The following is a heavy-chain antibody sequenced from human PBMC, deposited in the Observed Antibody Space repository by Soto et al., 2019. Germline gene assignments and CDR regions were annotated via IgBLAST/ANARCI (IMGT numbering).Heavy chain of an antibody. D-gene: IGHD6-19*01. Sequence: SETLSLTCAVSGGSISSSNWWSWVRQPPGKGLEWIGEIYHSGSTNYNPSLKSRVTISVDKSKNQFSLKLSSVTAADTAVYYCAREGRYSSGWYSQAEYFQHWGQGTLVTVSS. J-gene: IGHJ1*01. V-gene: IGHV4-4*02. CDR3: AREGRYSSGWYSQAEYFQH. CDR2: IYHSGST. CDR1: GGSISSSNW.